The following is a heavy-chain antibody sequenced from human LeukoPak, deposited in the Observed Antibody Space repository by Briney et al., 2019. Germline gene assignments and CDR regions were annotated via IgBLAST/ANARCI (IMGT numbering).Heavy chain of an antibody. CDR2: ISSSNVI. V-gene: IGHV3-48*01. CDR1: GFTFNSYA. D-gene: IGHD3-3*01. J-gene: IGHJ4*02. Sequence: GGSLRLSCAASGFTFNSYAFNWVRQAPGKGLEWVSYISSSNVIYYTDSVKGRFTISRDNARNLLSLQMNSLRAEDTAVYYCARGDPIYDFWSGGDYSGQGSLVT. CDR3: ARGDPIYDFWSGGDY.